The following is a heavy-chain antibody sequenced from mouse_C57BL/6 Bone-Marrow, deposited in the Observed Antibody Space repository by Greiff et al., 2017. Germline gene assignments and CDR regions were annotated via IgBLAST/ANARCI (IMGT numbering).Heavy chain of an antibody. CDR2: ISDGGSYT. CDR1: GFTFSSYA. J-gene: IGHJ2*01. V-gene: IGHV5-4*01. D-gene: IGHD1-1*01. CDR3: AGAEAPLYYSGRFDY. Sequence: EVQGVESGGGLVKPGGSLKLSCAASGFTFSSYAMSWVRQTPEKRLEWVATISDGGSYTYYPDNVKGRFTISRDNANNTLYLQLSHLTSEDTAVDYCAGAEAPLYYSGRFDYGGQGTTLTVSS.